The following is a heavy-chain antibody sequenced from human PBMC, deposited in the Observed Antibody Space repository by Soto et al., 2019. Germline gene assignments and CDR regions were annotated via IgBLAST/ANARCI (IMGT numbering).Heavy chain of an antibody. CDR3: ARYLYSGSYFDS. Sequence: QVQLKESGPGLVKPSQTLSLTCTVSDASISSGGYYWSWIRHYPGKGLEWIGYISYSGSTYHNPSLKSRVTISVDTSKKQFSLKLTSVTAADTAVYYCARYLYSGSYFDSWGQGTLVTVSS. V-gene: IGHV4-31*03. CDR2: ISYSGST. CDR1: DASISSGGYY. D-gene: IGHD1-26*01. J-gene: IGHJ4*02.